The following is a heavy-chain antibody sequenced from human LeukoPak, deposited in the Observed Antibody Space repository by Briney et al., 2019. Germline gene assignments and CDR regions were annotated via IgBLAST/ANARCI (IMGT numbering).Heavy chain of an antibody. CDR3: ARVGTVGASFDY. V-gene: IGHV4-59*01. CDR1: GGSISSYY. J-gene: IGHJ4*02. D-gene: IGHD1-26*01. Sequence: SETLSLTCTVSGGSISSYYWSWIRQPPGKGLEWIGYIYYSGSTNYNPSLKSRVTISVDTSKNQFSLKLSSVTAADTAVYYCARVGTVGASFDYWGQGTLVTVSS. CDR2: IYYSGST.